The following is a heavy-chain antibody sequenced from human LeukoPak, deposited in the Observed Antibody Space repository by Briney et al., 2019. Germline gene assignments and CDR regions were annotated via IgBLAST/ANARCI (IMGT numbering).Heavy chain of an antibody. V-gene: IGHV1-69*06. Sequence: SVKVSCKASGGTFSSYAISWVRQAPGQGLEWMGGIIPIFGTANYAQKFQGRVTITADKSTSTAYMELSSLRSEDTAVYYCARGGSYYGHFDYWGQGTLVTASS. J-gene: IGHJ4*02. D-gene: IGHD1-26*01. CDR3: ARGGSYYGHFDY. CDR1: GGTFSSYA. CDR2: IIPIFGTA.